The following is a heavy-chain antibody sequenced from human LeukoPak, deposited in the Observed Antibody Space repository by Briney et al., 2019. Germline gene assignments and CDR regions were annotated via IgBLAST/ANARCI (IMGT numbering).Heavy chain of an antibody. J-gene: IGHJ3*02. CDR1: GYTFTSYI. CDR3: ARGPYSYDGSGARGAAFDI. V-gene: IGHV1-18*01. Sequence: GASVKVSCKASGYTFTSYIISWVRQAPGQGLECMGCISAYNGNTNSAQNLQGRVSMTTDTSTTTAYMELRSMRSDATAVYYCARGPYSYDGSGARGAAFDIWGQGTMVTVSS. CDR2: ISAYNGNT. D-gene: IGHD3-22*01.